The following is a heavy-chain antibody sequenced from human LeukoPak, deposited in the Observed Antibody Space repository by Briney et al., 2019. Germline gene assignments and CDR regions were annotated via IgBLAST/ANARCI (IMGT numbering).Heavy chain of an antibody. CDR1: GFTFSNYW. CDR2: ISGDGGTT. CDR3: AGRYCSGGSCSIDF. V-gene: IGHV3-74*01. Sequence: GGSLRLSCAASGFTFSNYWMHWVRQAPGKGLVWVSRISGDGGTTTYAGSVQGRFTISRDNAKNTLFLQMNSLRVDDTAVYYCAGRYCSGGSCSIDFWGQGTLVTVSS. J-gene: IGHJ4*02. D-gene: IGHD2-15*01.